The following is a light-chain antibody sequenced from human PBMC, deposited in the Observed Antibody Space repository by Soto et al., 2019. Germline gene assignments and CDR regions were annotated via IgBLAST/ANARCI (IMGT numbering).Light chain of an antibody. CDR1: QSISSY. J-gene: IGKJ1*01. CDR3: QQRNNWPPWT. Sequence: EIVMTQSPATLSVSPGEGATLSCRASQSISSYLAWYQQKPGQAPRLLIYGASTRAAGIPARFSGSGSGTDFTLTISSLEPEDFAVYYCQQRNNWPPWTFGQGTKVEFK. V-gene: IGKV3-11*01. CDR2: GAS.